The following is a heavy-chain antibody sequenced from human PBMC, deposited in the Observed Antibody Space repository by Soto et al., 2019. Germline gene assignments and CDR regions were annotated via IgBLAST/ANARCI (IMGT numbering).Heavy chain of an antibody. Sequence: KVSCKASGGTFSSYAISWVRQAPGHGLEWMGGIIPIFGTANYAQKFQGTVTITADKSTSPAYMELSSLRSEDTAVYYCARGSGYHYGMDVWGQGTKVTVSS. CDR3: ARGSGYHYGMDV. J-gene: IGHJ6*02. CDR1: GGTFSSYA. CDR2: IIPIFGTA. V-gene: IGHV1-69*06.